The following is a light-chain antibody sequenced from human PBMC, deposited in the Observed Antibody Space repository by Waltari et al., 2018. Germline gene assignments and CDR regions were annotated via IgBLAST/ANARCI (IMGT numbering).Light chain of an antibody. Sequence: DIQMTQSPSSVSASVGDRATITCRASQDISSWLAWYQQKPGQPPRLLIYAVSILHSGVPSRFSGSGSGTDVTLTITSLQPDDFAIYYCQQGDGFHPITFGQGTRLE. CDR2: AVS. J-gene: IGKJ5*01. V-gene: IGKV1-12*01. CDR3: QQGDGFHPIT. CDR1: QDISSW.